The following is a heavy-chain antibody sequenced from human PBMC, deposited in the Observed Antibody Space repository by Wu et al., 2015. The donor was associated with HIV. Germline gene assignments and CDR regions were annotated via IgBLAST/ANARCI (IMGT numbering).Heavy chain of an antibody. CDR2: VNPVFPAG. CDR3: AREQPVREMATVPRAFDL. J-gene: IGHJ3*01. V-gene: IGHV1-69*05. CDR1: EAPSKVMY. Sequence: QVQLVAVWGVRWKKTGSVGESLLQGVLEAPSKVMYISWVRQAPGQGLEWMAGVNPVFPAGKYAQKFQDRVSIITDDVTGTVYMELKGLTSEDTAVYFCAREQPVREMATVPRAFDLWGQGTMVIVSS. D-gene: IGHD5-24*01.